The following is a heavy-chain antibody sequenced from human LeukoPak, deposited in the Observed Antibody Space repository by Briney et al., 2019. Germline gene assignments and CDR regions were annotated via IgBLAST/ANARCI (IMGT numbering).Heavy chain of an antibody. CDR3: ASFEMDNDY. Sequence: SETLSLTCAVYGGSFSGYYWSWIRQPPGKGLEWIGYIYYSGSTNYNPSLKSRVTISVDTSKNQFSLKLSSVTAADTAVYYCASFEMDNDYWGQGTLVTVSS. J-gene: IGHJ4*02. CDR2: IYYSGST. CDR1: GGSFSGYY. D-gene: IGHD2-8*01. V-gene: IGHV4-59*01.